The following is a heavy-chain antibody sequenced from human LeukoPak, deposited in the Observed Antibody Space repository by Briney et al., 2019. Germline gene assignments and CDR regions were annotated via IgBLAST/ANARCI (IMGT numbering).Heavy chain of an antibody. CDR1: GFNVSNNY. CDR2: IYRGGST. V-gene: IGHV3-53*01. J-gene: IGHJ4*02. D-gene: IGHD6-13*01. Sequence: GGSLSLSCAASGFNVSNNYMSWVRQAPGKGLEWVSVIYRGGSTYYADSVKGRFTMSRDNSKNTVYLQMDSLRAEDTAVYYCARDRGAAAGNWGQGTLVTVSS. CDR3: ARDRGAAAGN.